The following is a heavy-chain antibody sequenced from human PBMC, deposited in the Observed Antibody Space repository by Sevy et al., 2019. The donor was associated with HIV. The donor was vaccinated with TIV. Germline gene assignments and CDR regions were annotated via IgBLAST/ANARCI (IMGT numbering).Heavy chain of an antibody. CDR3: ARDRAATYYDFWSGSYGSFDY. D-gene: IGHD3-3*01. CDR2: IYTSGST. CDR1: GGSISSYY. J-gene: IGHJ4*02. V-gene: IGHV4-4*07. Sequence: SETLSLTCTVSGGSISSYYWSWIRQPAGKGLEWIGRIYTSGSTNYNPSLKSRVTRSVDTSKNQFSLRLGSVTAADTAVYYCARDRAATYYDFWSGSYGSFDYWGQGTLVTVSS.